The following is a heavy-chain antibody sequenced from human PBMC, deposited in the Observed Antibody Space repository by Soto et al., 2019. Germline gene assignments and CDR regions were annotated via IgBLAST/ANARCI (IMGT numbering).Heavy chain of an antibody. J-gene: IGHJ5*02. CDR3: ARDSRAVTSFWWFDP. V-gene: IGHV4-59*01. CDR2: IYYSGST. Sequence: PSETLSLTCTVSGGSISSYYWSWIRQPPGKGLEWIGYIYYSGSTNYNPSLKSRVTISVDTSKNQFSLKLSSVTAADTAVYYCARDSRAVTSFWWFDPWGQGTLVTVSS. D-gene: IGHD4-4*01. CDR1: GGSISSYY.